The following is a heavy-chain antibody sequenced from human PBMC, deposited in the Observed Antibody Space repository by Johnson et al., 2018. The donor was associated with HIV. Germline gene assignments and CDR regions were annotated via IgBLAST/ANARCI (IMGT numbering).Heavy chain of an antibody. CDR1: GFTFSNFW. V-gene: IGHV3-7*04. CDR3: ARGVEYSSSSGDAFDI. CDR2: IKQDGSEK. D-gene: IGHD6-6*01. J-gene: IGHJ3*02. Sequence: EVQLVESGGGVVQPGRSLRLSCAASGFTFSNFWMSWVRQAPGKGLEWVANIKQDGSEKYYVDSVKGRFTISRYNAKNSLYLQMNSLRAEDTAVYYCARGVEYSSSSGDAFDIWGQGTMVTVSS.